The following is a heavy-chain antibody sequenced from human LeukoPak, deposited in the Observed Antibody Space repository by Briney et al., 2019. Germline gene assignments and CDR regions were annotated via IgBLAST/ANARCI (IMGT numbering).Heavy chain of an antibody. CDR1: GASISSGNFF. J-gene: IGHJ2*01. CDR2: IYTRGTT. Sequence: PSETLPLTCTVSGASISSGNFFWSWIRQPAGKGLEWIGRIYTRGTTNYNPSLKSRVTISGDTSKNQVSLELSSVTAADTAVYYCARDRVHDYGAFFYWYFDLWRRGTLVTVSS. D-gene: IGHD4-17*01. V-gene: IGHV4-61*02. CDR3: ARDRVHDYGAFFYWYFDL.